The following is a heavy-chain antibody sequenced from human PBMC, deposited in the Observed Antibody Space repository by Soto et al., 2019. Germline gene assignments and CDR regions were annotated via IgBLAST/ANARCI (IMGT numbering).Heavy chain of an antibody. J-gene: IGHJ4*02. V-gene: IGHV3-30-3*01. Sequence: GSLRLSCAASGFTFSSYAMHWVRQAPGKGLEWVAVISYDGSNKYYADSVKGRFTISRDNSKNTLYLQMNSLRAEDTAVYYCARDFAGSSSWHYWGQGTLVTVSS. D-gene: IGHD6-13*01. CDR2: ISYDGSNK. CDR1: GFTFSSYA. CDR3: ARDFAGSSSWHY.